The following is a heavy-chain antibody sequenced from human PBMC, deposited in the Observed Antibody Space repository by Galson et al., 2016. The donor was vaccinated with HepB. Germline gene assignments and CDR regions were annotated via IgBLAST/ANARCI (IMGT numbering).Heavy chain of an antibody. CDR3: ARGILSS. CDR2: ISKDAKYT. Sequence: SLRLSCAGSGFPFSDFYMTWIRQAPGKGLEWIAHISKDAKYTAYADSLKGRFVISRDNAKNSVSLHVSGLRPEDTAVYYCARGILSSGAQGVLVTVSS. J-gene: IGHJ4*02. D-gene: IGHD6-6*01. CDR1: GFPFSDFY. V-gene: IGHV3-11*05.